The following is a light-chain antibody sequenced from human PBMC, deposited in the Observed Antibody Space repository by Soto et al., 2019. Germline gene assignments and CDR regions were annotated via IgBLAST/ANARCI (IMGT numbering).Light chain of an antibody. CDR2: EAS. V-gene: IGKV3-11*01. J-gene: IGKJ5*01. CDR1: QSVTSS. Sequence: EIVLTQSPATLSLSPGERATLSCRASQSVTSSLAWYQQKPGQAPGLLIYEASSRATGIPARFSGSGSGTDFTLTISSLEPEDFAVYYCQQRSNWSITFGQGTRLEIK. CDR3: QQRSNWSIT.